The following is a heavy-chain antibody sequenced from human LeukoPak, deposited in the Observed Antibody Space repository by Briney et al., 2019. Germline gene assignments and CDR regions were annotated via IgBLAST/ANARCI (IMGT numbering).Heavy chain of an antibody. V-gene: IGHV3-21*04. CDR3: AKALYGNSIVVVVVDH. Sequence: PGGSLTLSCAASGFSFSNYVMTWVRQAPGKGLEWVSSISSSSSYIYYADSVKGRFTISRDNAKNSLYLQMNSLRAEDTAVYYCAKALYGNSIVVVVVDHWGQGTLVTVSS. J-gene: IGHJ4*02. D-gene: IGHD3-22*01. CDR2: ISSSSSYI. CDR1: GFSFSNYV.